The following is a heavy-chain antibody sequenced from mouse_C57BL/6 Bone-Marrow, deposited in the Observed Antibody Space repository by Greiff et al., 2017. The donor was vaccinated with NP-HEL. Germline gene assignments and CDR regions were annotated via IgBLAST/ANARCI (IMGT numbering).Heavy chain of an antibody. CDR3: ARGGGNGNQFLYYAMDY. CDR1: GYSITSGYY. J-gene: IGHJ4*01. CDR2: ISYDGSN. D-gene: IGHD2-1*01. V-gene: IGHV3-6*01. Sequence: EVKVEESGPGLVKPSQSLSLTCSVTGYSITSGYYWNWIRQFPGNKLEWMGYISYDGSNNYNPSLKNRISITRDTSKNQFFLKLNSVTTEDTATYYCARGGGNGNQFLYYAMDYWGQGTSVTVSS.